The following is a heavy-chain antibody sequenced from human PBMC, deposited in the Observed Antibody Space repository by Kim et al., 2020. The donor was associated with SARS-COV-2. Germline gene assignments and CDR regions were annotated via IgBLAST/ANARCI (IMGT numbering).Heavy chain of an antibody. Sequence: ASVKVSCKASGYTFTSYGISWVRQAPGQGLEWMGWISAYNGNTNYAQKLQGRVTMTTDTSTSTAYMELRSLRSDDTAVYYCARSPGILTGSPPLDYWGQGTLVTVSS. CDR3: ARSPGILTGSPPLDY. V-gene: IGHV1-18*01. D-gene: IGHD3-9*01. J-gene: IGHJ4*02. CDR2: ISAYNGNT. CDR1: GYTFTSYG.